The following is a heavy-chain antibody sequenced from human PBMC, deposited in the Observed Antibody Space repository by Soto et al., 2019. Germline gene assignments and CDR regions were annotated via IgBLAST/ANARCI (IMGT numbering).Heavy chain of an antibody. CDR1: GFTFSSYG. D-gene: IGHD6-13*01. J-gene: IGHJ4*02. Sequence: GGSLRLSCAASGFTFSSYGMHWVRQAPGKGLEWVAVISYDGSNKYYADSVKGRFTISRDNSKNTLYLQMNSLRAEDTAVYYCAKDVYSSWYYYFDYWGQGTRVTVSS. CDR2: ISYDGSNK. CDR3: AKDVYSSWYYYFDY. V-gene: IGHV3-30*18.